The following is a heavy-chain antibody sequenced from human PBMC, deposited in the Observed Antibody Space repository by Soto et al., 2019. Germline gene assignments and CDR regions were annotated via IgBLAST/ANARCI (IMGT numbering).Heavy chain of an antibody. CDR1: GGTLKISA. CDR3: AKGIAVMINWFDP. CDR2: ISGSGGST. V-gene: IGHV3-23*01. J-gene: IGHJ5*02. Sequence: LRVWSGAAGGTLKISAVALVLKAQGKGLEWVSAISGSGGSTYYADSVKGRFTISRDNSKNTLYLQMNSLRAEDTAVYYCAKGIAVMINWFDPWGQGTLVPFSS. D-gene: IGHD6-19*01.